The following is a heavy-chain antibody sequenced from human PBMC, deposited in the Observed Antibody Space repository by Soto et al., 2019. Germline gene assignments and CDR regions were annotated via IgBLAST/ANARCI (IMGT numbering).Heavy chain of an antibody. CDR3: ACDVQTGVFYFDN. D-gene: IGHD1-1*01. J-gene: IGHJ4*02. Sequence: QVQLVQSGAEVKKPVSSVKVSCKASGVTFSTYTISWVRQAPGQGLELLGRIIQLFGLPNHAQKFQDRVTITADKSTATAYLEMNSLRPEDTAVYYCACDVQTGVFYFDNWGQGTLVTVSS. V-gene: IGHV1-69*02. CDR1: GVTFSTYT. CDR2: IIQLFGLP.